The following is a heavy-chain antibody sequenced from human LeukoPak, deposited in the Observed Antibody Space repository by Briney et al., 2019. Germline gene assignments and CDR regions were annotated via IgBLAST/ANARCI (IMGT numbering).Heavy chain of an antibody. CDR3: ARGGPYDFWSGYYTDAFDI. Sequence: SETLSLTCTVSGASIRSSSYYWSWIRQPAGKGLEWIGRIYTSGSTNYNPSLKSRVTMSVDTSKNQFSLKLSSVTAADTAVYYCARGGPYDFWSGYYTDAFDIWGQGTMVTVSS. V-gene: IGHV4-61*02. J-gene: IGHJ3*02. D-gene: IGHD3-3*01. CDR1: GASIRSSSYY. CDR2: IYTSGST.